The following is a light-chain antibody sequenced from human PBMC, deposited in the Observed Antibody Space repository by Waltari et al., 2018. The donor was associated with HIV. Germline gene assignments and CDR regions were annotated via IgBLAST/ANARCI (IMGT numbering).Light chain of an antibody. Sequence: EIVMTQSPATLSVSPGERVTLSSRASQSITTKLAWYQQTPGQPPRLLIYGASTRAPGIPDSFSCSGSGTEFTLTISSLQSEDFAIYYCQQYNNWPPWTFGQGTKVEI. CDR1: QSITTK. CDR2: GAS. CDR3: QQYNNWPPWT. V-gene: IGKV3-15*01. J-gene: IGKJ1*01.